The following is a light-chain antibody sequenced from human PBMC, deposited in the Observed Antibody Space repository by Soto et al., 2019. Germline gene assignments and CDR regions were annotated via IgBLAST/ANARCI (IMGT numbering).Light chain of an antibody. V-gene: IGLV4-69*01. J-gene: IGLJ3*02. CDR3: QTWSTDIRV. Sequence: QPVLTQPPSASASLGAWVKLTCTLSSGHNSYAIAWHQQQPEKGPRYLMKLNSDGSHSKGDGIPDRFSGSSSGAERYLTISSLQSEDEADYYCQTWSTDIRVFGGGTKVTVL. CDR2: LNSDGSH. CDR1: SGHNSYA.